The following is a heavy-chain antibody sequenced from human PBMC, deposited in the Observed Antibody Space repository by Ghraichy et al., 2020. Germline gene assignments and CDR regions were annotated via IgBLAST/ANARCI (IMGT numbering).Heavy chain of an antibody. Sequence: SENLSLTCAVYGGSFSNYYWSWIRQPPGKGLEWIGEINHSGSTNYNPSLKSRVTISVDTSKNQFSLKLSSVTAADTAVYYCARGQGRKSLDYWGQGTLVTVSS. CDR2: INHSGST. CDR1: GGSFSNYY. CDR3: ARGQGRKSLDY. J-gene: IGHJ4*02. V-gene: IGHV4-34*01.